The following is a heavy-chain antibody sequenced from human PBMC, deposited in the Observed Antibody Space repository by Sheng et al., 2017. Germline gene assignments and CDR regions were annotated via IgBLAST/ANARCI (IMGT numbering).Heavy chain of an antibody. J-gene: IGHJ1*01. D-gene: IGHD3-3*01. V-gene: IGHV4-38-2*02. CDR3: ARDEGYYASNEYFXL. CDR2: IYHSGRT. Sequence: QVQLQESGPGLVKPSETLSLTCAVSGYSIPRGYFWGWIRQPPGKGLEWIGSIYHSGRTYYNPSLKSRVTISVDTSKNQYSLKLSSVTAADTAVYYCARDEGYYASNEYFXLLGPGHPGQRSPQ. CDR1: GYSIPRGYF.